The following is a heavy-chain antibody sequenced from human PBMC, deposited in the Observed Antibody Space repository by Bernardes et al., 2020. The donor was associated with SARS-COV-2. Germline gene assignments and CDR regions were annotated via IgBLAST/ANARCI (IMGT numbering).Heavy chain of an antibody. V-gene: IGHV1-18*01. Sequence: ASVKVSCKASGYSFTSYEITWVRQAPGQGLEWVGWISAYNGETSYASKVQGRVTMATDTSTNTAYMELRSLRVDDTAVYYCARDRGTIGGDFWGQGTLLTVSS. CDR2: ISAYNGET. J-gene: IGHJ4*02. CDR1: GYSFTSYE. D-gene: IGHD1-1*01. CDR3: ARDRGTIGGDF.